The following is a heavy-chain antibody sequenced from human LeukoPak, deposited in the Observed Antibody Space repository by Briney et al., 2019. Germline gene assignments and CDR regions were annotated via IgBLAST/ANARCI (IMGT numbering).Heavy chain of an antibody. V-gene: IGHV3-7*01. J-gene: IGHJ4*02. CDR2: IKPDGSVG. CDR1: GFTFSNYW. CDR3: TQNLVAAAGDH. D-gene: IGHD6-13*01. Sequence: GGSLRLSCAASGFTFSNYWMTWVRQAPGKGLEWVANIKPDGSVGYYVDSVRGRFIISRDNAGNSLYLQMNSPRGEDTAVYYCTQNLVAAAGDHWGQGTLLIVSS.